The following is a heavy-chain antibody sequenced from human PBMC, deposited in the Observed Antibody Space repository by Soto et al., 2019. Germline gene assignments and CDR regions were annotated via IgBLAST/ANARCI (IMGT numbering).Heavy chain of an antibody. Sequence: QVQLVQSGAEVKKPGASVKVSCKASGYTFTGYYMHWVRQAPGQGLEWMGWINPNSGGTNYAQKFQGWVTMTRDTSISTAYMELSRLRSDDTAVYYCARAYCISTRCYAGNVLDGMDVWGQGTTVTVSS. D-gene: IGHD2-2*01. V-gene: IGHV1-2*04. J-gene: IGHJ6*02. CDR2: INPNSGGT. CDR1: GYTFTGYY. CDR3: ARAYCISTRCYAGNVLDGMDV.